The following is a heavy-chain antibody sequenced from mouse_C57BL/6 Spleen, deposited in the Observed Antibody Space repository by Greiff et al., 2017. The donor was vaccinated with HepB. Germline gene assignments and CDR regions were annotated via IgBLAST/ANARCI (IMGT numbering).Heavy chain of an antibody. D-gene: IGHD2-5*01. CDR1: GYTFTSYW. CDR2: IDPSDSYT. J-gene: IGHJ4*01. CDR3: ALNDGSNYDAMDY. Sequence: QVQLQQPGAELVKPGASVKLSCKASGYTFTSYWMQWVKQRPGQGLEWIGEIDPSDSYTNYNQKFKGKATLTVDTSSSTAYMQLSSLTSEDSAVYYCALNDGSNYDAMDYWGQGTSVTVSS. V-gene: IGHV1-50*01.